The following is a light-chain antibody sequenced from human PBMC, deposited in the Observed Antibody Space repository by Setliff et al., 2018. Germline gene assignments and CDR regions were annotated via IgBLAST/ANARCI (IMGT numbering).Light chain of an antibody. V-gene: IGLV2-14*03. CDR3: NAYTSRSTYV. CDR2: NVS. J-gene: IGLJ1*01. Sequence: LTQPASVSGSPGQSITISCSGTSSDVGSYDLVSWYQQHPGKAPKLIIYNVSGRPPGVSHRFSGSKSDNTASLTISGLQAEDEADYYCNAYTSRSTYVFGSGTKVTVL. CDR1: SSDVGSYDL.